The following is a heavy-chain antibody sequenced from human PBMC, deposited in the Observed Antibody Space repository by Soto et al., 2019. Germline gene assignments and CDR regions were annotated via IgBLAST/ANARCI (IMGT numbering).Heavy chain of an antibody. V-gene: IGHV3-53*01. D-gene: IGHD6-13*01. CDR1: GFTVSSNY. J-gene: IGHJ4*02. CDR2: ICSGGST. Sequence: PGGSLRLSCAASGFTVSSNYMSWVRQAPGKGLERVSVICSGGSTYYADSGKGRFTISRDNSTNTMYLQMNSLRAEDTAVYYCARAAPGFSYSSSWSFDYWGQGTLVTVSS. CDR3: ARAAPGFSYSSSWSFDY.